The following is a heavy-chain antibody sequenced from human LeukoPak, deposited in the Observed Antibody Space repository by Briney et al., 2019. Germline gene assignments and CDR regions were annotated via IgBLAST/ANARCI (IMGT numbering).Heavy chain of an antibody. CDR3: ARALVAGTFDY. J-gene: IGHJ4*02. CDR1: GFTFSSYS. CDR2: ISSSSYI. D-gene: IGHD6-19*01. V-gene: IGHV3-21*01. Sequence: GGSLRLSCAASGFTFSSYSMNWVRQAPGKGLEWVSSISSSSYIYYADSVKGRFTISRDNAKNSLYLQMNSLRAEDTAVYYCARALVAGTFDYWGQGTLVTVSS.